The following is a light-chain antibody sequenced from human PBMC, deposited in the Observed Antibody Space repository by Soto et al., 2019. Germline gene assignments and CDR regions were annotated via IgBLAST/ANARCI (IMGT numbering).Light chain of an antibody. CDR2: KAS. V-gene: IGKV1-5*03. CDR1: QSISSW. J-gene: IGKJ2*01. Sequence: DIQMTQSPSTLSASVGDRGTITCRASQSISSWLAWYKQKPGKAPKLLIYKASSLESGVPSRFSGSGSGTEFTLTISSLQPDDFATYDCQQYHSYPYTFGQGTTLEIK. CDR3: QQYHSYPYT.